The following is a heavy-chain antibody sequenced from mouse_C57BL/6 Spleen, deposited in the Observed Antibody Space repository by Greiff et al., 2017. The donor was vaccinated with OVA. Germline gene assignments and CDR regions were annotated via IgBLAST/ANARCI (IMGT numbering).Heavy chain of an antibody. CDR2: IHPNSGST. Sequence: QVQLQQPGAELVKPGASVKLSCKASGYTFTSYWMHWVKQRPGQGLEWIGMIHPNSGSTNYNEKFKSKATLTVDKSSSTAYMQLSSLTSEDSAVYYCAREGLLRFSPFAYWGQGTLVTVSA. J-gene: IGHJ3*01. CDR3: AREGLLRFSPFAY. V-gene: IGHV1-64*01. D-gene: IGHD2-3*01. CDR1: GYTFTSYW.